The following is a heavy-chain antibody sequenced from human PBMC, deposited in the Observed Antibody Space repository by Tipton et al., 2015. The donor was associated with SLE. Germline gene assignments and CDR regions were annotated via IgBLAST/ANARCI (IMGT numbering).Heavy chain of an antibody. Sequence: TLSLTCTVSGGSISSGNYYWNWIRQPPGKGLEWLGEINHGGGTNYNPSLKSRVIILIDTSKNQFSLKMSSVTAADTAVYYCARAPYCGADCHPDGFDIWGQGTMVTVSS. J-gene: IGHJ3*02. CDR3: ARAPYCGADCHPDGFDI. D-gene: IGHD2-21*02. V-gene: IGHV4-39*07. CDR2: INHGGGT. CDR1: GGSISSGNYY.